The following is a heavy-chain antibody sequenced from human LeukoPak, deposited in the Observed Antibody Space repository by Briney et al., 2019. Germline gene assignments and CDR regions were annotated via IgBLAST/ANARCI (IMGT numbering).Heavy chain of an antibody. V-gene: IGHV3-30*03. Sequence: GGSLRLSCAASGFTISTYGMHWVRQAPGKGLEWVALISYDGSDKYYADSVKGRFTISRDNSKNTLYLQMNSLRAEDTALYYCARVLRDYDSRAYDAFDIWGQGTMVTVSS. CDR3: ARVLRDYDSRAYDAFDI. CDR2: ISYDGSDK. D-gene: IGHD3-22*01. CDR1: GFTISTYG. J-gene: IGHJ3*02.